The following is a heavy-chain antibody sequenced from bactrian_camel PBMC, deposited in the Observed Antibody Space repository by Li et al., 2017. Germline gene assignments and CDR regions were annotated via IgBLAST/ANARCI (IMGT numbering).Heavy chain of an antibody. D-gene: IGHD2*01. CDR3: AAQFLEASCAVVHAIDN. V-gene: IGHV3S61*01. Sequence: VQLVESGGGSAQAGGSLRLSCVMSGLTHSEYCMAWFRQVPGKEREGVASIRPGATTTAYASSVRGRFSISLDTAKNTVFLQMNSLKPEDTATYYCAAQFLEASCAVVHAIDNWGQGTQVTVS. J-gene: IGHJ4*01. CDR2: IRPGATTT. CDR1: GLTHSEYC.